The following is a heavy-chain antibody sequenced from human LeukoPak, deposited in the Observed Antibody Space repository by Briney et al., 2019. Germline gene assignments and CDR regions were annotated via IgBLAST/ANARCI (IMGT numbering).Heavy chain of an antibody. CDR3: ARAPSEWELRKFDY. CDR2: IITLIGMA. J-gene: IGHJ4*02. V-gene: IGHV1-69*10. D-gene: IGHD1-26*01. Sequence: ASVTVSCRASGGTFRSYAISCVRQDPGDGLEWMGGIITLIGMANNAQKLQGRVTITADKSTSTAYMELGSLRSEDTAVYYCARAPSEWELRKFDYWGQGTLVTVSS. CDR1: GGTFRSYA.